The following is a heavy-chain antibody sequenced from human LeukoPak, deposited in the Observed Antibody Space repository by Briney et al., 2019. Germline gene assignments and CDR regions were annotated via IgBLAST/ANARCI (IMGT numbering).Heavy chain of an antibody. CDR3: ARGSSMNWNDGHFDY. CDR2: INWNGGST. Sequence: PGGSLRLSCAASGFTFDDYGMSWVRQAPGKGLEWVSGINWNGGSTGYADSVKGRFTISRDNAKNSLYLQMNSLRAEDTALYYCARGSSMNWNDGHFDYWGQGTLVTVSS. V-gene: IGHV3-20*04. J-gene: IGHJ4*02. CDR1: GFTFDDYG. D-gene: IGHD1-1*01.